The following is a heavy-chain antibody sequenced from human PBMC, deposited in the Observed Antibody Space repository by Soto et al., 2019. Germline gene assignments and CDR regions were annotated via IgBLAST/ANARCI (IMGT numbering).Heavy chain of an antibody. CDR2: ISGSGRTT. Sequence: LRLSCAVSGFTFNSYAMNWVRQAPGKGLEWVSSISGSGRTTYYADAVKGRFTISRDNSKNTLFLQMNSLRSEDTAVYYCAKGVTTIVATGSWFDHWGQGTLVTVSS. D-gene: IGHD5-12*01. CDR3: AKGVTTIVATGSWFDH. J-gene: IGHJ5*02. CDR1: GFTFNSYA. V-gene: IGHV3-23*01.